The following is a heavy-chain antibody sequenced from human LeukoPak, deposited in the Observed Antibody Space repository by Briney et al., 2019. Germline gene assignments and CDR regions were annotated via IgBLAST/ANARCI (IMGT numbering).Heavy chain of an antibody. CDR2: ISSSSSTI. D-gene: IGHD6-19*01. V-gene: IGHV3-48*01. Sequence: GGSLRLSCAASGFTYSSYSMNWVRQAPGKGLEWVSYISSSSSTIYYADSVKGRFTISRDNAKNSLYLQMNSLRAEDTAVYYCARESPGIAVAGQAFDIWGQGTMVTVSS. CDR1: GFTYSSYS. J-gene: IGHJ3*02. CDR3: ARESPGIAVAGQAFDI.